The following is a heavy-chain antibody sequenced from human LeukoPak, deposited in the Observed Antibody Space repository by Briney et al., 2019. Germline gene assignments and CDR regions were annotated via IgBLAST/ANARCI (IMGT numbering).Heavy chain of an antibody. V-gene: IGHV1-46*01. D-gene: IGHD2-2*02. J-gene: IGHJ4*02. CDR3: ARDCSSTSCYIQFFDY. CDR2: INPSGGST. Sequence: GASVKVSCKASGYTFTSYYMHWMRQAPGQGLEWMGIINPSGGSTSYAQKFQGRVTMTRDTSTSTVYMELSSLRSEDTAVYYCARDCSSTSCYIQFFDYWGQGTLVTVSS. CDR1: GYTFTSYY.